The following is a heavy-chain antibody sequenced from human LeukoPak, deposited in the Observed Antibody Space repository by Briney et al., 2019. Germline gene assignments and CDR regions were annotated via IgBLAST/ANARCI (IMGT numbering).Heavy chain of an antibody. CDR1: GFTFSSYA. J-gene: IGHJ4*02. V-gene: IGHV3-30-3*01. Sequence: GRSLRLSCAASGFTFSSYAMYWVRQAPGKGLEWVAVTSYDGSNKYYADSVKGRFTISRDNSKNTVYLEMNSLRAEDTAVYYCTRAYIGCYDSSGTLGYWGQGTLVTVSS. CDR2: TSYDGSNK. CDR3: TRAYIGCYDSSGTLGY. D-gene: IGHD3-22*01.